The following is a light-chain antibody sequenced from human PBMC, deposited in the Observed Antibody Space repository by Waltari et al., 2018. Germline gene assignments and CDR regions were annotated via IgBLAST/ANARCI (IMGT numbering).Light chain of an antibody. J-gene: IGLJ3*02. Sequence: SYELTQPPSVSVSPGQAARITCPADSLPKKYAYWYQQKSGQAPVLVIYEDSKRPSGIPERFSGSSSGTTATLTLSGAQVEDEGDYYCYSTDSSDTHRVFGGGTKLTVL. CDR2: EDS. V-gene: IGLV3-10*01. CDR1: SLPKKY. CDR3: YSTDSSDTHRV.